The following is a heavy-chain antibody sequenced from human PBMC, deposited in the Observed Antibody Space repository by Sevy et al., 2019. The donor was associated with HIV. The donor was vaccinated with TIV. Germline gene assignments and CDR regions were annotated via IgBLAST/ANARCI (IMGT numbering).Heavy chain of an antibody. Sequence: GGSLRLSCEVSGLSVTNNGMHWVRQAPGKGLEWVAVISYDGINKYYADSVKGRFIISRDRSKNTLYLQMNILRNEDTAVYYCAKDFTGFYGMDVWGQGTTVTVSS. CDR3: AKDFTGFYGMDV. CDR1: GLSVTNNG. CDR2: ISYDGINK. V-gene: IGHV3-30*18. D-gene: IGHD3-9*01. J-gene: IGHJ6*02.